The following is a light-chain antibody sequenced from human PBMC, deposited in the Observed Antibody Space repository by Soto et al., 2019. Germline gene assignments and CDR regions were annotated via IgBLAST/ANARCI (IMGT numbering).Light chain of an antibody. Sequence: EILMTQSPATLSVSPGDRATLSCRASQSVSNNLAWYQQRPGQAPRLLIYDASNRATGIPARFSGSGSGTDFTLTISSLEPEDFAVYYCQQRSNWPITFGQGTRLEIK. CDR2: DAS. CDR3: QQRSNWPIT. J-gene: IGKJ5*01. CDR1: QSVSNN. V-gene: IGKV3-11*01.